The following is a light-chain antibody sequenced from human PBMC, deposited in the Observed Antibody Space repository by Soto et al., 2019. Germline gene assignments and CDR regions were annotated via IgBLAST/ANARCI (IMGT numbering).Light chain of an antibody. CDR3: QSYDSNLSVV. V-gene: IGLV1-40*01. Sequence: QSVLTQPPSVSGAPGQSVTISCTGSSSNIGARYDVHWYQQLPGTAPKLLIHGNTNRPSGVPDRFSGSKSGTSASLAITGLQAEDEADYYCQSYDSNLSVVFGGGTKVTVL. J-gene: IGLJ2*01. CDR2: GNT. CDR1: SSNIGARYD.